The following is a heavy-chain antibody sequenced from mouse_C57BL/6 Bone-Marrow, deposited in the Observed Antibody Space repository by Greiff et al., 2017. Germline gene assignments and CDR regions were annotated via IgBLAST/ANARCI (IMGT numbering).Heavy chain of an antibody. D-gene: IGHD1-1*01. CDR2: IDPEIGDT. Sequence: EVQLQQSGAELVRPGASVKLSCTASGSNIKDDYIHWVKQRPEQGLEWIGWIDPEIGDTEYASNFQGKATITSDTSSNTAYLQRSSLTSEDAAVYYCSSVDGNYFDFWGQGTPLTVAS. CDR3: SSVDGNYFDF. CDR1: GSNIKDDY. J-gene: IGHJ2*01. V-gene: IGHV14-4*01.